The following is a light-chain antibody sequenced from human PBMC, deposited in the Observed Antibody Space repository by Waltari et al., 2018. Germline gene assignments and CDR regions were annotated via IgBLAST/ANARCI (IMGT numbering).Light chain of an antibody. CDR3: ATWDDSLNGVV. CDR2: SNQ. V-gene: IGLV1-44*01. Sequence: QSVLTQPPSASGTPGQGVTIPCSGSRSNIGTNTVTWYQQLPGTAPKVLIYSNQQRPSGVPDRFSGSKSGTSASLAVSGLQSEDEGDYYCATWDDSLNGVVFGGGTKLTVL. CDR1: RSNIGTNT. J-gene: IGLJ2*01.